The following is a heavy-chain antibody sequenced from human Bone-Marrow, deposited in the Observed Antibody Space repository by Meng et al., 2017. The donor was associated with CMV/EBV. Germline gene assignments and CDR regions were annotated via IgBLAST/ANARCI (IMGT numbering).Heavy chain of an antibody. Sequence: SVKVSCKASGGTFSSYAISWVRQAPGQGLEWMGGIIPIFGTANYAQKFQGRVTITTDESTSTAYMELSSLRSEDTAVYYCAREGSGQPYYYGMDVWGQGTTVTGYS. V-gene: IGHV1-69*05. D-gene: IGHD6-13*01. CDR2: IIPIFGTA. J-gene: IGHJ6*01. CDR3: AREGSGQPYYYGMDV. CDR1: GGTFSSYA.